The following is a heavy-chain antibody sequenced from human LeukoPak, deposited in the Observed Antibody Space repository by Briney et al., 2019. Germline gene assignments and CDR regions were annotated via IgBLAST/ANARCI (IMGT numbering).Heavy chain of an antibody. Sequence: PSETLSLTCTVSGGSISNRSYYWGWIRQPPGKGLEWIGEINHSGSTNYNPSLKSRVTISVDTSKNQFSPKLSSVTAADTAVYYCARLPKRGYSYGYPAFRNDADYWGQGTLVTVSS. D-gene: IGHD5-18*01. J-gene: IGHJ4*02. CDR3: ARLPKRGYSYGYPAFRNDADY. CDR1: GGSISNRSYY. CDR2: INHSGST. V-gene: IGHV4-39*07.